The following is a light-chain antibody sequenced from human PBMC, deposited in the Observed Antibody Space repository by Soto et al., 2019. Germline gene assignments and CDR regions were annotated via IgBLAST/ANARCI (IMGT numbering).Light chain of an antibody. CDR1: QSVSGY. CDR3: QQRRNRIA. V-gene: IGKV3-11*01. Sequence: EIVLTQSRATLSLSPGERASLSCWASQSVSGYFAWSQRKPGQASRPLLYDASNRATGIPARFSGSGCGTDFALTIRSLEPEDFAVYYCQQRRNRIAIGQGTRLEI. J-gene: IGKJ5*01. CDR2: DAS.